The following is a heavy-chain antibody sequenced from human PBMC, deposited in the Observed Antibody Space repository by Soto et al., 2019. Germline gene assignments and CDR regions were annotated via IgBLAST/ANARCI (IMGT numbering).Heavy chain of an antibody. Sequence: QVQLVESGGGVVQPGRSLRLSCAASGFTFSSYGIHWVRQAPGKGLEWVSVISYDGINKYYADSVKGRFTISRDNSENTLYLQMNSLRAEDTAVYYCAKSVYNWNDGFFAYWGQGTLVTVSS. D-gene: IGHD1-1*01. V-gene: IGHV3-30*18. CDR1: GFTFSSYG. CDR3: AKSVYNWNDGFFAY. J-gene: IGHJ4*02. CDR2: ISYDGINK.